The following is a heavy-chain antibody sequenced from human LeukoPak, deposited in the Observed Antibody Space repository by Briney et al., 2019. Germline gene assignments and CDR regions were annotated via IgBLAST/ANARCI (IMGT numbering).Heavy chain of an antibody. V-gene: IGHV3-30-3*01. J-gene: IGHJ3*02. Sequence: PGGSLRLSCAASGFTFSSYAMHWVRQAPGKGLEWVAVISYDRSNKYYSDSVKGRFTISRDNSKNTLYLQMNSLRAEDTAVYYCAREVGAPGLAAFDIWGQGTMVTVSS. CDR2: ISYDRSNK. CDR3: AREVGAPGLAAFDI. D-gene: IGHD1-26*01. CDR1: GFTFSSYA.